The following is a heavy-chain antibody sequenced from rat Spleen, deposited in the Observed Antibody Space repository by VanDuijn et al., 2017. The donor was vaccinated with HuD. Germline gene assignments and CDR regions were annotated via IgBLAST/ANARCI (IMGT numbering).Heavy chain of an antibody. CDR1: GFTFSDYY. D-gene: IGHD2-2*01. V-gene: IGHV5-20*01. CDR2: ISSDGRRN. CDR3: AKGAGYLRDWYFDF. J-gene: IGHJ1*01. Sequence: EVQLVESDGGLVQPGRSLKLSCAASGFTFSDYYMAWVRQAPTKGLEWVATISSDGRRNYYRDSVEGRFTISNDNAKSNLYLQMESLRSEATATYYCAKGAGYLRDWYFDFWGPGTMVAVSS.